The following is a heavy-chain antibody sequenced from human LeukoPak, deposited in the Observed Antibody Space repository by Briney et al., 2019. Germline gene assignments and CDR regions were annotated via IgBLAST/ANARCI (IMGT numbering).Heavy chain of an antibody. CDR3: ARASPGVVFNYFDY. D-gene: IGHD2-15*01. CDR1: GFIIDSFY. Sequence: GGSLRLSCVASGFIIDSFYMSWVRQAPGKGLEWVANIDEAGKDRYYADSVKGRFTISRDNTKNSVFLDMTSLRVEDTATYFCARASPGVVFNYFDYWGQGALVPVSS. V-gene: IGHV3-7*01. J-gene: IGHJ4*01. CDR2: IDEAGKDR.